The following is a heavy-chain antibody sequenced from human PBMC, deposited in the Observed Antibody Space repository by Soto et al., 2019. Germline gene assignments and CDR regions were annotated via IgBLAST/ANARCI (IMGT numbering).Heavy chain of an antibody. J-gene: IGHJ6*02. CDR2: IKSKTDGGTT. Sequence: GSLILSCASSGFTFINSFMILVRQAPGKGLEWVGRIKSKTDGGTTDYAAPVKGRFTISRDDSKNTLYLQMNSLKTEDTAVYYCTTDFADYYYYGMDVWGQGTTVTVSS. V-gene: IGHV3-15*01. CDR1: GFTFINSF. D-gene: IGHD3-3*01. CDR3: TTDFADYYYYGMDV.